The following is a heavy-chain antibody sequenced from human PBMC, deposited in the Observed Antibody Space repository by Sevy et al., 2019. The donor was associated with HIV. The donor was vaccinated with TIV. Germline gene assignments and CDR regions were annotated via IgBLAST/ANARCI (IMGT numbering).Heavy chain of an antibody. CDR2: MFHSGTT. CDR3: AGENAWGRGYS. CDR1: GDSITSNYY. Sequence: SETLSLTCTVTGDSITSNYYWGWIRQSPGKSLEWIGSMFHSGTTYFNPSLASRVTISLDTSKNPLSLRLSSVTAADTAMYYCAGENAWGRGYSWGQGTLVTVSS. D-gene: IGHD1-26*01. J-gene: IGHJ4*02. V-gene: IGHV4-38-2*02.